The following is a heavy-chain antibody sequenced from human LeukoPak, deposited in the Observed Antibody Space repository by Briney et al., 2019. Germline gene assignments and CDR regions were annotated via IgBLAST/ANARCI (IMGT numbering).Heavy chain of an antibody. CDR2: ISGYNGNT. J-gene: IGHJ4*02. CDR1: GYTFISYS. CDR3: ARDRPYYGSGRTFYFDF. V-gene: IGHV1-18*04. Sequence: ASVKVSCKASGYTFISYSINWVRQAPGQGLEWMGWISGYNGNTKYAQKLQGRVTMTTDTSTSTAYMELRSLRSDGTAVYYCARDRPYYGSGRTFYFDFWGQGTLVTVSS. D-gene: IGHD3-10*01.